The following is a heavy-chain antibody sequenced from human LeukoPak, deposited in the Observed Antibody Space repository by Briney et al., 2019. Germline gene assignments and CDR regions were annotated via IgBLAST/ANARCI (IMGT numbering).Heavy chain of an antibody. CDR2: ISSSSSTI. D-gene: IGHD2-15*01. Sequence: GGSLRLSCAASGFIFSSFSVNWVRQTPGKGLEWVSYISSSSSTIYYADSVKGRFTISRDNAKNSLYLQMNSLRDEDTAVYYCARARASGRSGFDYWGQGTLVTVSS. J-gene: IGHJ4*02. CDR1: GFIFSSFS. V-gene: IGHV3-48*02. CDR3: ARARASGRSGFDY.